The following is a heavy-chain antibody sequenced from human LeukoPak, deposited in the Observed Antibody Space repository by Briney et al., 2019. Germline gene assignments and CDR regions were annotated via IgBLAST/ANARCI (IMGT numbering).Heavy chain of an antibody. J-gene: IGHJ1*01. CDR1: GGTFSSYA. D-gene: IGHD3-22*01. Sequence: SVKVSCKASGGTFSSYAISWVRQAPGQGLEWMGRIIPILGIANYAQKFQGRVTITADKSTSTTYMELSSLRSEDTAVYYCARAPMKVSSKFQHWGQGTLVTVSS. CDR2: IIPILGIA. V-gene: IGHV1-69*04. CDR3: ARAPMKVSSKFQH.